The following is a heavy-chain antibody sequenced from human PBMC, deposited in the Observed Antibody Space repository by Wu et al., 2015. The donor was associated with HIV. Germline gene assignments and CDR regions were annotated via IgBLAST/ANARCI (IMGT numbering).Heavy chain of an antibody. CDR2: ISAYNGNT. CDR3: ARVTGXYDGDDPAFDY. V-gene: IGHV1-18*01. J-gene: IGHJ4*02. Sequence: QVQLVQSGAEVKKPGSSVKVSCKASGGTFSSFALSWVRQAPGQGLEWMGWISAYNGNTNYAQKLQGRVTMTTDTSTSTAYMELRSLRSDDTAVYYCARVTGXYDGDDPAFDYWGQGTLVTVSS. CDR1: GGTFSSFA. D-gene: IGHD1-26*01.